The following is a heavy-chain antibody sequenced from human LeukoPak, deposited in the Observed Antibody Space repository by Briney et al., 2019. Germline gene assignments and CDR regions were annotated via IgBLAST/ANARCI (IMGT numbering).Heavy chain of an antibody. D-gene: IGHD1-26*01. J-gene: IGHJ4*02. CDR1: GLTFSSYW. Sequence: GGSLRLSCAASGLTFSSYWMSWVRQAPGKGLEWVANIKQDGSEKYYVDSVKGRFTISRDNAKNSLYLQMNSLRGEDTAEYYCARSGSGYYFDYWGQGTLVTVSS. CDR3: ARSGSGYYFDY. V-gene: IGHV3-7*05. CDR2: IKQDGSEK.